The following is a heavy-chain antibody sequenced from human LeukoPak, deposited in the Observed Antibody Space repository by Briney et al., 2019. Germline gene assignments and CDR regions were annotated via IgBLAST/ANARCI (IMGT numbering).Heavy chain of an antibody. CDR2: FFVGSVNT. CDR1: SA. CDR3: AADYPWEGGYVN. V-gene: IGHV1-58*02. D-gene: IGHD5-12*01. Sequence: SAMQXXXQARGQRLEWIGWFFVGSVNTNYAQKFQERVTITSDMSTSTAYMELSSLRSEDTAVYYCAADYPWEGGYVNWGQGTLVTVSS. J-gene: IGHJ4*02.